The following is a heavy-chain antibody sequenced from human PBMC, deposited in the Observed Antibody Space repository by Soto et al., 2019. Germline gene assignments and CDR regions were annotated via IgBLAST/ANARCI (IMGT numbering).Heavy chain of an antibody. J-gene: IGHJ4*02. D-gene: IGHD3-3*01. CDR3: ARVADFWSGDY. Sequence: GGSLRLSCAASGFTFSSYGMHWVRQAPGKGLEWVAVIWYDGSNKYYADSVKGRFTISRDNSKNTLYLQMNSLRAEDTAVYYCARVADFWSGDYWGQGTLVTVSS. CDR2: IWYDGSNK. V-gene: IGHV3-33*01. CDR1: GFTFSSYG.